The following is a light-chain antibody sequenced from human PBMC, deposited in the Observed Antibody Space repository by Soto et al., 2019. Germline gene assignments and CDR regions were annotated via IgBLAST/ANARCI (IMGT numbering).Light chain of an antibody. CDR3: QHYNNWPPYT. CDR2: GAS. Sequence: DVQMTQSPSSLSASAGDRVTISCRASQGIHDNLAWYQQKPGKPPKLLIYGASTVQSGVPSRFTASGYGTDFTLTISSLQSEDFAVYYCQHYNNWPPYTFGQGTKLEIK. J-gene: IGKJ2*01. V-gene: IGKV1-27*01. CDR1: QGIHDN.